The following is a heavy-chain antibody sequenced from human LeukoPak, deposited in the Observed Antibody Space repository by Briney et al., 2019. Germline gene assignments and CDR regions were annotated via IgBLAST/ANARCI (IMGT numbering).Heavy chain of an antibody. V-gene: IGHV4-34*01. CDR2: INHSGST. CDR1: GGAFSAYY. D-gene: IGHD5-24*01. J-gene: IGHJ4*02. CDR3: ARADGREGDKGLVDY. Sequence: SESLSLTCAVYGGAFSAYYWSWIRQPPGKGLEWMGEINHSGSTNYNPSSMSRVTMSGDTSRNQYSLKLNSVTAADAAVYYCARADGREGDKGLVDYWGQGTLVTVTA.